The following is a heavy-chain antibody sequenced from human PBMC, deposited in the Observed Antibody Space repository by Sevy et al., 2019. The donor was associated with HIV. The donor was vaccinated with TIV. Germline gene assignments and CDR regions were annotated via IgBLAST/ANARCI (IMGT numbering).Heavy chain of an antibody. Sequence: SETLSLTCAVSGYSISSGYYWGWIRQPPGKGLEWIGSIYHSGSTYYNPSLKSRFTISVDTSKNQFSLKLSSVTAADTAVYYCARGGGDRYYYDSSGYYLNFDYWGQGTLVTVSS. V-gene: IGHV4-38-2*01. CDR3: ARGGGDRYYYDSSGYYLNFDY. CDR1: GYSISSGYY. J-gene: IGHJ4*02. D-gene: IGHD3-22*01. CDR2: IYHSGST.